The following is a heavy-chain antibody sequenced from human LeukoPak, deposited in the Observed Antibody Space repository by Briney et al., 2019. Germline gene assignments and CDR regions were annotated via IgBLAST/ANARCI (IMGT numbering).Heavy chain of an antibody. D-gene: IGHD6-6*01. CDR2: INHSGST. CDR3: ARASGYSSSPDAFDI. J-gene: IGHJ3*02. Sequence: SETLSLTCAVYGGSFSGYYWSWIRQPPKKGLEWIGEINHSGSTNYNPSLKSRVTISVDTSKNQFSLKLSSVTAADTAVYYCARASGYSSSPDAFDIWGQGTMVTVSP. V-gene: IGHV4-34*01. CDR1: GGSFSGYY.